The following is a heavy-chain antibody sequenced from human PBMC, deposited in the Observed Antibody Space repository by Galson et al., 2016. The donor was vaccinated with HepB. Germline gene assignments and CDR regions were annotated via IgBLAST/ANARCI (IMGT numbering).Heavy chain of an antibody. Sequence: SLRLSCAASGFTFSSYSMNWVRQAPGKGLEWVSSISSSSSCIYYADSVKGRFTVSRDNAKNSLYLQRNSLRAEDTAVYYCARDPLGYVSSGYFDTWWYFQHWGQGTLVTVSS. CDR3: ARDPLGYVSSGYFDTWWYFQH. CDR2: ISSSSSCI. CDR1: GFTFSSYS. J-gene: IGHJ1*01. V-gene: IGHV3-21*01. D-gene: IGHD3-22*01.